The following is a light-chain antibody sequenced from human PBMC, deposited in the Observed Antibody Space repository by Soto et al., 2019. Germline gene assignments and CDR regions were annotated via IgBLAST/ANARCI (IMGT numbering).Light chain of an antibody. Sequence: DIQMTQSPPILSASVGETVTITCRASQSITHWLAWYQQKPGKAPRLLIYKTSDLENGAPSRFSGSGSGTEFTLTINSLQPDDFATYYCQQYYRLSAFGPGTKVE. CDR3: QQYYRLSA. CDR2: KTS. J-gene: IGKJ2*01. CDR1: QSITHW. V-gene: IGKV1-5*03.